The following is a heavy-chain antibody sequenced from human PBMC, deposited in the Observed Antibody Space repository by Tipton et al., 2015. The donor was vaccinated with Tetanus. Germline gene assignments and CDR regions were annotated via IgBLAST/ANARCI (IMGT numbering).Heavy chain of an antibody. Sequence: QSGPEVKKPGASVKVSCKVSGYSFTNYGFSWVRQAPGQGLEWMGWISAYSGNTKYPQKLQGRVTMTTDTSTSTAYMELRSLRSDDTAVYYCARARWQSGGPYYFDYWGQGIMVTVSS. V-gene: IGHV1-18*01. CDR3: ARARWQSGGPYYFDY. D-gene: IGHD1-26*01. CDR1: GYSFTNYG. CDR2: ISAYSGNT. J-gene: IGHJ4*02.